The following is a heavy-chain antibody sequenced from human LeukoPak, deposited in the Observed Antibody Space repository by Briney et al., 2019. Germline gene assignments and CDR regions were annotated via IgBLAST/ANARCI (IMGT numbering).Heavy chain of an antibody. CDR3: ARDGERAGPEAFDI. D-gene: IGHD1-14*01. CDR1: GFTFSSYS. CDR2: ISSSSSYI. V-gene: IGHV3-21*01. Sequence: GGSLRLSCAASGFTFSSYSMNWVRQAPGKGLEWVSSISSSSSYIYYADSVKGRFTISRDNAKNSLYLQMNSLRAEDTTVYYCARDGERAGPEAFDIWGQGTMVTVSS. J-gene: IGHJ3*02.